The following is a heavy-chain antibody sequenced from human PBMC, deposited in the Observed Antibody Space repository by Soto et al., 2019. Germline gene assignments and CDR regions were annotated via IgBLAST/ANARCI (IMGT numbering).Heavy chain of an antibody. CDR2: ISGSGGST. CDR3: AKGSSGYGRVYYFDY. Sequence: EVQLLESGGGLVQPGGSLRLSCAASGFTFSSYAMSWVRQAPGKGLEWVSAISGSGGSTYYADSVKGRFTISRDNSKNTLYMQMNSLRAEDTAVYYCAKGSSGYGRVYYFDYWGQGTLVTVSS. CDR1: GFTFSSYA. V-gene: IGHV3-23*01. D-gene: IGHD6-25*01. J-gene: IGHJ4*02.